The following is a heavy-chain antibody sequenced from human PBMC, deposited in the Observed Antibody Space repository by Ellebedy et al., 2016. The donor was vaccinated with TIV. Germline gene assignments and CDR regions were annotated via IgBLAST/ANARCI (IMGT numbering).Heavy chain of an antibody. CDR1: GDSICSGGYS. CDR3: ARVRNYYDSSGYYWPYNWFDP. CDR2: IYHSGKT. Sequence: SETLSLXCAVSGDSICSGGYSWSWIRQPPGKGLEWIGYIYHSGKTYYNPSLKSRVTISVDRPKNQFSVRLNSVTAADTAVYYCARVRNYYDSSGYYWPYNWFDPWGQGTLVTVSS. D-gene: IGHD3-22*01. V-gene: IGHV4-30-2*01. J-gene: IGHJ5*02.